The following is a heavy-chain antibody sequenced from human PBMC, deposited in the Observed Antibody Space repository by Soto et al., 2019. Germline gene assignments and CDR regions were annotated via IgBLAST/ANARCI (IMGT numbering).Heavy chain of an antibody. CDR3: ARGTRGELRYFDWLF. D-gene: IGHD3-9*01. Sequence: SETLSLTCAVSGGSISSGGYSWSWIRQPPGKGLEWIGYIYHSGSTYYNPSLKSRVTISVDRSKNQFSLKLSSVTAADTAVYYCARGTRGELRYFDWLFWGQGTLVTVSS. CDR2: IYHSGST. V-gene: IGHV4-30-2*01. J-gene: IGHJ4*02. CDR1: GGSISSGGYS.